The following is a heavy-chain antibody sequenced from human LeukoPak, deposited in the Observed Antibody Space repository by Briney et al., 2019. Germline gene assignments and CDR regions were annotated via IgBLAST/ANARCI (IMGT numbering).Heavy chain of an antibody. CDR2: VYTSGST. J-gene: IGHJ5*02. D-gene: IGHD5-18*01. V-gene: IGHV4-4*09. Sequence: SETLSLTCAVYGGSFSGYYWSWIRQPPGKGLEWIGYVYTSGSTNYNPSLRSRVTISVDTSKNQFSLKLSSVTAADTAVYYCARPLSHSYFAPWGQGTLVPVSS. CDR3: ARPLSHSYFAP. CDR1: GGSFSGYY.